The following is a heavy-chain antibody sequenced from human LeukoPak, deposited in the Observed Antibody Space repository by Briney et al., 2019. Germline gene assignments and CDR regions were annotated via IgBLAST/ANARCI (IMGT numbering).Heavy chain of an antibody. CDR2: SNSDTV. Sequence: SNSDTVHYSNSVEGRFTISRDNAKNSLYLQMNSLRAEDTAVYYCARAGMGATSEDFDYWGQGTLVTVSS. D-gene: IGHD1-26*01. V-gene: IGHV3-48*04. J-gene: IGHJ4*02. CDR3: ARAGMGATSEDFDY.